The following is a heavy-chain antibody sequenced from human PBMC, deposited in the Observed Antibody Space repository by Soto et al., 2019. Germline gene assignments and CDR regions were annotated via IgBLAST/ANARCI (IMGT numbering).Heavy chain of an antibody. CDR3: ARGNYDILTGYYTAWFDP. D-gene: IGHD3-9*01. Sequence: GVSLTLSSARSGFTFSSDSMNLGRHSPRKGLEWVSSISSSSYIYYADSVKGRFTISRDNAKNSLYLQMNSLRAEATAVYYCARGNYDILTGYYTAWFDPWGQGTPVTVSS. CDR2: ISSSSYI. CDR1: GFTFSSDS. J-gene: IGHJ5*02. V-gene: IGHV3-21*01.